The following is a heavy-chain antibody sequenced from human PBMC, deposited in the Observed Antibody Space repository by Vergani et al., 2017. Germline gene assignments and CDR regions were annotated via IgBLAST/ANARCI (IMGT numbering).Heavy chain of an antibody. CDR2: ISHDGSNK. D-gene: IGHD6-19*01. CDR3: AKGAPVAGKALEFDY. J-gene: IGHJ4*02. CDR1: GFTFSSYG. V-gene: IGHV3-30*18. Sequence: QVQLVESGGGVVQPGRSLRLSCAASGFTFSSYGMHWVRQAPGKGLEWVAVISHDGSNKYYADSVKGRFTISRDNSKNTLYLQMNSLRAEDTAVYYCAKGAPVAGKALEFDYWGQGTLVTVSS.